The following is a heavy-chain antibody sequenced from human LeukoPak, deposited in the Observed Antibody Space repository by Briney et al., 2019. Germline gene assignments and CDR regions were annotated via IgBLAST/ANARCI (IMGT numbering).Heavy chain of an antibody. J-gene: IGHJ4*02. Sequence: SETLSRTCNVSGGSISSGDKYWSWFRQPPGKGLEWIGYIYYSGSTYYNPSLKSRLTISVDTSENQFSLHSTSVTAADTAVYFCARVTRWAGLDFWGQGTLVTVSS. CDR1: GGSISSGDKY. CDR3: ARVTRWAGLDF. D-gene: IGHD2-21*02. V-gene: IGHV4-30-4*01. CDR2: IYYSGST.